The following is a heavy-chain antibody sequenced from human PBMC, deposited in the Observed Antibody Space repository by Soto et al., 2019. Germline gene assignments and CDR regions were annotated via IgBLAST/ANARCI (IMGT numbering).Heavy chain of an antibody. Sequence: EVQLVESGGGLVQPGRSLRLSCAASGFTFDDYPMHWVRQAPGKGLEWVSGISWNSGSIGYADSVKGRFTISRDNAKNSLYLQMNSLRAEDTALYYCAKGEGSSGYYSLFDYWGQGTLVTVSS. D-gene: IGHD3-22*01. CDR1: GFTFDDYP. CDR2: ISWNSGSI. J-gene: IGHJ4*02. V-gene: IGHV3-9*01. CDR3: AKGEGSSGYYSLFDY.